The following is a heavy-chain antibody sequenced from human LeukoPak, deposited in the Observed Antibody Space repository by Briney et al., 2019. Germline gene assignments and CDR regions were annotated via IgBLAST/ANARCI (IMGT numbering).Heavy chain of an antibody. CDR1: GFTVSNTY. J-gene: IGHJ4*02. D-gene: IGHD5-24*01. CDR3: ARDGNGYNFGSDY. V-gene: IGHV3-66*01. Sequence: PGGSLRLTCAASGFTVSNTYMSWVRQAPGKGLEWVSILYTGGTTYYADSVKGRFTISRDNSKNTLYLEMNSLRAEDTAVYYCARDGNGYNFGSDYWGQGTLVTVSS. CDR2: LYTGGTT.